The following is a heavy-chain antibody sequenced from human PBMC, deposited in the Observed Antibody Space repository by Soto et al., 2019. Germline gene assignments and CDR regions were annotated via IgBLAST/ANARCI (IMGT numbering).Heavy chain of an antibody. D-gene: IGHD4-4*01. CDR3: ARAESNPPIVDY. CDR2: IYYSGST. V-gene: IGHV4-31*03. CDR1: GGSISSGGYY. J-gene: IGHJ4*02. Sequence: SETLSLTCTVSGGSISSGGYYWSWIRQHPGKGLEWIGYIYYSGSTYYNPSLKSRVTISVDTSKNQFSLKLSSVTAADTAVYYCARAESNPPIVDYWGQGTLVTVSS.